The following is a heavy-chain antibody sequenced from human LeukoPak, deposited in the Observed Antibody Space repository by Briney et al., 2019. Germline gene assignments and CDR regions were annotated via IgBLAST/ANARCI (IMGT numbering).Heavy chain of an antibody. CDR2: IYHSGSA. CDR1: GDSNSSGGHS. D-gene: IGHD2/OR15-2a*01. CDR3: ARDGSMGHDY. V-gene: IGHV4-30-2*01. Sequence: TLSLTCAVSGDSNSSGGHSWSWIRQPPGKVLEWIGYIYHSGSAYYNPSLKSRVTISADRSKNQFSLKLSSVTAADTAVYYCARDGSMGHDYWGQGTLVTVSS. J-gene: IGHJ4*02.